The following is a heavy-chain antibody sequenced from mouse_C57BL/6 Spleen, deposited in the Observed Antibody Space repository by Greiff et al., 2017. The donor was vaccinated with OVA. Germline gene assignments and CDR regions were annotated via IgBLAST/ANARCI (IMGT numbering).Heavy chain of an antibody. D-gene: IGHD2-10*01. Sequence: EVMLVESGGGLVKPGGSLKLSCAASGFTFSDYGMHWVRQAPEKGLEWVAYISSGSSTIYYADTVKGRFTISRDNAKNTLFLQMTSLRSEDTAMYYCARTYYERAMDYWGQGTSVTVSS. CDR1: GFTFSDYG. J-gene: IGHJ4*01. V-gene: IGHV5-17*01. CDR3: ARTYYERAMDY. CDR2: ISSGSSTI.